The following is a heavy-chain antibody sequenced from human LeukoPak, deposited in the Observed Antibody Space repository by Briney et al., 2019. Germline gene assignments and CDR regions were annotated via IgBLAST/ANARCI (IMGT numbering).Heavy chain of an antibody. CDR1: GFTFSSYA. D-gene: IGHD2-8*01. Sequence: GGSLRLSCAASGFTFSSYAMSWVRQAPGKGLEWVSAISGSGGTTYYADSVKGRFTISRDNAKNSLYLQMNSLRAEDTAVYYCARGSMEAAFDIWGQGTMVTVSS. J-gene: IGHJ3*02. CDR2: ISGSGGTT. CDR3: ARGSMEAAFDI. V-gene: IGHV3-23*01.